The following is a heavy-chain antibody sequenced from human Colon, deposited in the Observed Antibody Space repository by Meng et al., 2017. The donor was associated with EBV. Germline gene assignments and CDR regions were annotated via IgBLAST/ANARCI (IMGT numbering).Heavy chain of an antibody. V-gene: IGHV7-4-1*02. CDR3: ARETLGYCSSTSCYIGPPDY. CDR2: INTNTGNP. D-gene: IGHD2-2*01. Sequence: QWPLLQFGSMLKNPGASGRCSRTASGYTFTSYAINWVRQAPGQGLEWMGWINTNTGNPTYAQGFTGRFVFSLDTSVSTAYLQTSSLKAEDTAVYYCARETLGYCSSTSCYIGPPDYWGQGTLVTVSS. CDR1: GYTFTSYA. J-gene: IGHJ4*02.